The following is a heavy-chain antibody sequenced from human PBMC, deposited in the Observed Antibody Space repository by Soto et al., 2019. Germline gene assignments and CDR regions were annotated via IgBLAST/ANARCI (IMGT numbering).Heavy chain of an antibody. CDR3: ARSQGGSSSLDIYYYYYGMDV. V-gene: IGHV1-69*01. D-gene: IGHD2-15*01. CDR2: IIPIFGTA. CDR1: GGTFSSYA. J-gene: IGHJ6*02. Sequence: QVQLVQSGAEVKKPGSSVKVSCKAPGGTFSSYAISWVRQAPGQGLEWMGGIIPIFGTANYAQKFQGRVTITADESTSTGYMELSSLRSEATAVYYCARSQGGSSSLDIYYYYYGMDVWGQGTTVTVSS.